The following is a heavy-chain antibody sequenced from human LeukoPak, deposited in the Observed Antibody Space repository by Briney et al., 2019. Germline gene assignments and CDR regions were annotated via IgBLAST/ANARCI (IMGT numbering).Heavy chain of an antibody. J-gene: IGHJ6*02. CDR2: IKKDGSST. CDR3: ARDGVAAVGRDYYYYYGMDV. V-gene: IGHV3-74*01. D-gene: IGHD6-13*01. Sequence: PGGSLRRSCAASGFTSSSYWMLWVRQAPGQGPVWVSRIKKDGSSTNYADSVKGRFTISRDNSKNTLYLQMNSLRAEDTAVYYCARDGVAAVGRDYYYYYGMDVWAKGPRSPSP. CDR1: GFTSSSYW.